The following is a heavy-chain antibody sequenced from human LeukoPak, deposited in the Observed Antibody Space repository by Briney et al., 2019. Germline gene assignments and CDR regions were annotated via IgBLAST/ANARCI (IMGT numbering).Heavy chain of an antibody. CDR3: AGHDYYYYYMDV. CDR1: GYTFTRNA. J-gene: IGHJ6*03. Sequence: GESLKISCKASGYTFTRNAIGWVRQMPGKGLEWLGFIYPGDSDTRYSPSFQGQVTISADKSISTAYLQWSSLKASDTAMYYCAGHDYYYYYMDVWGKGTTVTVSS. V-gene: IGHV5-51*01. CDR2: IYPGDSDT.